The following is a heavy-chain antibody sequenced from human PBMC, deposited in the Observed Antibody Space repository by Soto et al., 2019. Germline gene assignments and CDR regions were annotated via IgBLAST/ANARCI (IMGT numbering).Heavy chain of an antibody. CDR3: ARDYMVRGVMRWFDP. D-gene: IGHD3-10*01. Sequence: QVQLQESGPGLVKPSGTLSLTCAVSGGSISSSNWWRWVRQPPGKGLEWIGEIYHSGSTNYNPSLQSRVTISADKSKNQFSLTLSSVTAADTAVYYCARDYMVRGVMRWFDPWGQGTLVTVSS. CDR2: IYHSGST. CDR1: GGSISSSNW. J-gene: IGHJ5*02. V-gene: IGHV4-4*02.